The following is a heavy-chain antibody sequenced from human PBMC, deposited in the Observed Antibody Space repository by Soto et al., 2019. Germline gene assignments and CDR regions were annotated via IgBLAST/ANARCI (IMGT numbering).Heavy chain of an antibody. CDR1: GFTFSSYA. D-gene: IGHD4-17*01. Sequence: GGSLRLSCAGSGFTFSSYAMSWVRQAPGKGLEWVSTISGSGGRTYYADSVEGRFTISRDNSKYTLWLQMDSLRAEDTAIYYCARTYGDYVRDAFDIWGQGTMVTVSS. CDR3: ARTYGDYVRDAFDI. CDR2: ISGSGGRT. V-gene: IGHV3-23*01. J-gene: IGHJ3*02.